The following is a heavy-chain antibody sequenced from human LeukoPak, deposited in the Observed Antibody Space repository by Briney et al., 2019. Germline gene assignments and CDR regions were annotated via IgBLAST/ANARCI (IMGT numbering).Heavy chain of an antibody. CDR1: GFPFDDYA. CDR2: ISWNSGSL. J-gene: IGHJ4*02. CDR3: AKGTGRYWTFLDY. D-gene: IGHD1-26*01. V-gene: IGHV3-9*01. Sequence: GGSLRPSCAASGFPFDDYAMHWVRQAPGKGLEWVSGISWNSGSLDYVDSVKGRFTISRDNAKNSLYLEMNSLRPEDTALYYCAKGTGRYWTFLDYWGQGAPVTVSS.